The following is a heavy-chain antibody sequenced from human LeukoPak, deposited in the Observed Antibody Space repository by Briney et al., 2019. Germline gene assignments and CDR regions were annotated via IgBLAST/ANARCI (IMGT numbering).Heavy chain of an antibody. CDR2: ISYDGSNK. V-gene: IGHV3-30-3*01. J-gene: IGHJ5*02. CDR3: AREEAAAGTDWFDP. Sequence: GRSLRLSCAASGFTFSSYAMHWVRQAPGKGLEWVAVISYDGSNKYYADSVKGRFTISRDNSKNTLYLQMNSLRAEDTAVYYCAREEAAAGTDWFDPWGQGTLVTVSS. CDR1: GFTFSSYA. D-gene: IGHD6-13*01.